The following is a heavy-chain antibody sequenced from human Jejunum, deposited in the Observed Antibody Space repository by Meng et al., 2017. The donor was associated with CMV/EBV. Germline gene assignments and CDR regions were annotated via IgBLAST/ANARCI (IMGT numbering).Heavy chain of an antibody. J-gene: IGHJ5*02. D-gene: IGHD3-22*01. CDR3: ASYYYDASGHNWFDA. Sequence: GYISSGEYYWRWIRQAPGKGLEWIGYISYSGSTYYNPSLKTRITISIDTSKAQFSLKMSSVTAADTAVYYCASYYYDASGHNWFDAWGRGILVTVSS. V-gene: IGHV4-30-4*01. CDR1: GYISSGEYY. CDR2: ISYSGST.